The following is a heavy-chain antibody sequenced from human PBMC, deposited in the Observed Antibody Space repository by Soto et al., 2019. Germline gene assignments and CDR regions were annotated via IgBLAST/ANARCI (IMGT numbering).Heavy chain of an antibody. J-gene: IGHJ4*02. V-gene: IGHV4-59*01. CDR2: IYGSGST. D-gene: IGHD3-9*01. Sequence: SETLSLTCTVSGGSISSYYWSWTRQPPGKGLEWIGYIYGSGSTNYNPSLKSRVTISVDTSKNQFSLKLSSVTAADTAVYYCARVEMYYDILTGYWYYFDYWGQGTLVTVSS. CDR1: GGSISSYY. CDR3: ARVEMYYDILTGYWYYFDY.